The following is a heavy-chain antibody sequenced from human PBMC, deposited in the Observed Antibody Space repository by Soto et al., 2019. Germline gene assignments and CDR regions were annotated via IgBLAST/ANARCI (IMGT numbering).Heavy chain of an antibody. V-gene: IGHV1-3*01. Sequence: ASVKVSCKASGYTFTSYAMHCVRQAPGQRLEWMGWINAGNGNTKYSQKFQGRVTITRDTSASTAYMELSSLRSEDTAVYYCAREGYSSGWYPTSDYWGQGTLVTVSS. CDR1: GYTFTSYA. D-gene: IGHD6-19*01. CDR2: INAGNGNT. J-gene: IGHJ4*02. CDR3: AREGYSSGWYPTSDY.